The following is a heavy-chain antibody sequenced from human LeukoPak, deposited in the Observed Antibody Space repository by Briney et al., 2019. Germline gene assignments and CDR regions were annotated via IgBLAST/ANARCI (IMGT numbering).Heavy chain of an antibody. CDR2: INPNSGGT. D-gene: IGHD1-26*01. J-gene: IGHJ4*02. V-gene: IGHV1-2*02. CDR3: ARDERRVGATNFDY. CDR1: GYTFTGYY. Sequence: GASVKVSCKASGYTFTGYYMHWVRQAPGQGLEWMGWINPNSGGTNYAQKFQGRVTMTRDTSISTAYMELSRLRSDDTAVYYCARDERRVGATNFDYWGQGTLVTVSS.